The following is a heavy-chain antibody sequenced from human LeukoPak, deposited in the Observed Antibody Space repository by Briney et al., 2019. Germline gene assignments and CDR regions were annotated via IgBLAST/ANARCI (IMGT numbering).Heavy chain of an antibody. V-gene: IGHV3-21*01. J-gene: IGHJ6*03. D-gene: IGHD3-10*01. CDR3: ARETLAITMVRDRYYYYYYMDV. Sequence: PGGSLRLSCVASGFTFSNYDINWVRQAPGKGLEWVSSISSNSRNIYYADSVKGRFTISRGNAKNSLYLQMNSLRAEDTAVYYCARETLAITMVRDRYYYYYYMDVWGKGTTVTISS. CDR2: ISSNSRNI. CDR1: GFTFSNYD.